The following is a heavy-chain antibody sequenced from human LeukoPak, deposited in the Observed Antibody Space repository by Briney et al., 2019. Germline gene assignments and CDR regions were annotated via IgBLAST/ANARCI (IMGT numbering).Heavy chain of an antibody. CDR3: ASDSRDYGDYARDY. D-gene: IGHD4-17*01. Sequence: GGSLRLSCAASGFTFSSYSMNWVRQAPGKGLEWVSSISSSSSYIYYADSVKGRFTISRDNAKNSLYLQMNSLSAEDTAVYYCASDSRDYGDYARDYWGQGTLVTVSS. J-gene: IGHJ4*02. V-gene: IGHV3-21*01. CDR1: GFTFSSYS. CDR2: ISSSSSYI.